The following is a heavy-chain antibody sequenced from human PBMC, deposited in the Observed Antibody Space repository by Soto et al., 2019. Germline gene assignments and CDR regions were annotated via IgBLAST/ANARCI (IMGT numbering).Heavy chain of an antibody. J-gene: IGHJ3*02. CDR1: GGFVSSGSYY. V-gene: IGHV4-34*01. D-gene: IGHD1-1*01. Sequence: SETLSLTCAVYGGFVSSGSYYWSWIRQPPGKGLEWIGEMSHSGGTHFNPSPKSRVTISVDTSKNQFSLRMSSVTAADTALYYCARVERGTVTTVVDAFDIWGPGTMVTVSS. CDR3: ARVERGTVTTVVDAFDI. CDR2: MSHSGGT.